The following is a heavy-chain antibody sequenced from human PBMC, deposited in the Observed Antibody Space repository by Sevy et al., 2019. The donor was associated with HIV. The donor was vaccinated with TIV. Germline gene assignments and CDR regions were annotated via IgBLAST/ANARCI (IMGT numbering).Heavy chain of an antibody. D-gene: IGHD1-26*01. V-gene: IGHV4-61*02. CDR2: IYTSGTT. CDR1: GGSISSGSYY. J-gene: IGHJ4*01. CDR3: AGAGGTHHFAF. Sequence: SETLSLTCTVSGGSISSGSYYWNWIRLSAGKGLEWIGRIYTSGTTNHNPSLQSRVTMSVDVSKNQFSLILSSVTAADTALYYCAGAGGTHHFAFWGHGTPVTVSS.